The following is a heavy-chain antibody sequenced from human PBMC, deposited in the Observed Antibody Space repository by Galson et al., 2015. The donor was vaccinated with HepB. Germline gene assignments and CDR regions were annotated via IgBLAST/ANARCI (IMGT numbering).Heavy chain of an antibody. Sequence: SLRLSCAASRFTFSSYGMYWVRQAPGKGLEWVSVISGSGESTNSADSVKGRFTISRDNSKNTLYLQMNSLRVEDTAVYYCAKGSGSSHYDTIDYWGQGTLVTVSS. CDR2: ISGSGEST. D-gene: IGHD3-10*01. V-gene: IGHV3-23*01. CDR3: AKGSGSSHYDTIDY. J-gene: IGHJ4*02. CDR1: RFTFSSYG.